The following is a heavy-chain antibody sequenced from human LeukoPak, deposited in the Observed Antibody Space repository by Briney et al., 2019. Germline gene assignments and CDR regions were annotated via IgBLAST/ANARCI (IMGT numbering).Heavy chain of an antibody. CDR1: GYSFTSYW. V-gene: IGHV5-51*01. CDR2: IYPGDSDT. D-gene: IGHD2-2*01. CDR3: AREWWGYCSSTSCYREKNYYYYYGMDV. J-gene: IGHJ6*02. Sequence: GESLQISCQGSGYSFTSYWIGWVRQMPGKGLEWMGIIYPGDSDTRYSPSFQGQVTISADKSISTAYLQWSSLKASDTAMYYCAREWWGYCSSTSCYREKNYYYYYGMDVWGQGTTVTVSS.